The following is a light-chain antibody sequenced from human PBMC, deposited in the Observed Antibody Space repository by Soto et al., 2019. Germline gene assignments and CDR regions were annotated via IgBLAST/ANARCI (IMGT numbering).Light chain of an antibody. Sequence: DIVMTQSPDSLAVSLGERATINCKSSQSVLYSSNNKNYLAWYQQKPGQPPMLLIYWASTRESGVPDRFSGSGSGTDFTLPISSLQAEDVAVYYCQQYYSTPRTFGQGTKVQIK. CDR3: QQYYSTPRT. V-gene: IGKV4-1*01. J-gene: IGKJ1*01. CDR2: WAS. CDR1: QSVLYSSNNKNY.